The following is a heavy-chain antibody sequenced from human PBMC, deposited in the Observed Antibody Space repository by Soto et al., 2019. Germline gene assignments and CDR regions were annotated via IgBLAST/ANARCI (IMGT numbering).Heavy chain of an antibody. J-gene: IGHJ4*02. CDR1: GGSFSGYY. V-gene: IGHV4-34*01. CDR3: ARGAILISSWYYNPRYYFDY. D-gene: IGHD6-13*01. CDR2: INHSGST. Sequence: SETLSLTCAVYGGSFSGYYWSWIRQPPGKGLEWIGEINHSGSTNYNPSLKSLVTISVDTSKNQFSLKLSSVTAADTAVYYCARGAILISSWYYNPRYYFDYWGQGTLVTVSS.